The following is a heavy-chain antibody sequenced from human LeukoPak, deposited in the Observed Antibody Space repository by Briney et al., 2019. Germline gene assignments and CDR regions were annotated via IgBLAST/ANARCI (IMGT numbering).Heavy chain of an antibody. CDR1: GGSFSGYY. CDR3: TRGSIAYYYMDV. J-gene: IGHJ6*03. V-gene: IGHV4-34*01. CDR2: IYYSGST. Sequence: PSETLSLTCAVYGGSFSGYYWGWIRQPPGKGLEWIGSIYYSGSTYYNPSLKSRVTISVDTSKNQFSLKLSSVTAADTAVYYCTRGSIAYYYMDVWGKGTTVTISS. D-gene: IGHD3-22*01.